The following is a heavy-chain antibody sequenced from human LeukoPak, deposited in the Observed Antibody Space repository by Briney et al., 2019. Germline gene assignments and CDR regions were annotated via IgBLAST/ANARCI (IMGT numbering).Heavy chain of an antibody. CDR1: GFTFSSYN. CDR3: ARDHSAMPSY. V-gene: IGHV3-30*03. D-gene: IGHD2-2*01. J-gene: IGHJ4*01. Sequence: GGSLRLSCAASGFTFSSYNFHWLRQAPGTGLEWLTVISYDGSYTSYGASVKGRFTASRANSQNTLYLQMNGLRAEDTALYYCARDHSAMPSYWGQGTLVTVSS. CDR2: ISYDGSYT.